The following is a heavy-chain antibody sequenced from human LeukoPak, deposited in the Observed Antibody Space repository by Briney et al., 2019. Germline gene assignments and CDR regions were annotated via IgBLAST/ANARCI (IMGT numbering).Heavy chain of an antibody. J-gene: IGHJ4*02. CDR2: INPSGGST. Sequence: ASVKVSCKASGYTFTSYYMHWVRQAPGQGLEWMGIINPSGGSTSYAQKFQGRVTMTRDTSTSTVYMELSSLRSEDTVVYYCARVAVTTLDFDYWGQGTLVTVSS. CDR3: ARVAVTTLDFDY. D-gene: IGHD4-17*01. CDR1: GYTFTSYY. V-gene: IGHV1-46*01.